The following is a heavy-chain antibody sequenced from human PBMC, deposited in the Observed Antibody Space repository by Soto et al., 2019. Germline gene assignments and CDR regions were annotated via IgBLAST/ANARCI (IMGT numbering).Heavy chain of an antibody. D-gene: IGHD3-22*01. V-gene: IGHV1-69*12. CDR2: IIPIFGTA. Sequence: QVQLVQSGAEVKKPGSSVKVSCKASGGTFSSYAITWVRQAPGQGLEWMGGIIPIFGTANYAQKFQARVTIAADEATSTAYMELSRLRSEDTAVYDCDRDRGPSSGYYPYWFDPWGQGTLVTVSS. CDR3: DRDRGPSSGYYPYWFDP. J-gene: IGHJ5*02. CDR1: GGTFSSYA.